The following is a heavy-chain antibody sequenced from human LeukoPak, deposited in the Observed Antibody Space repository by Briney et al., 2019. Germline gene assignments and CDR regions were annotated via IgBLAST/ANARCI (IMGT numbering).Heavy chain of an antibody. J-gene: IGHJ4*02. CDR2: INPNSGGT. CDR1: GYTFTDYY. D-gene: IGHD1-26*01. Sequence: ASVRVSCKASGYTFTDYYIHWVRQAPGQGLEWMGWINPNSGGTIYAQRFQGRVTMTSDTSVSTAYMDLSSLISDDTAIYYCAREGWDLPYFDYWGRGTLVTVSS. CDR3: AREGWDLPYFDY. V-gene: IGHV1-2*02.